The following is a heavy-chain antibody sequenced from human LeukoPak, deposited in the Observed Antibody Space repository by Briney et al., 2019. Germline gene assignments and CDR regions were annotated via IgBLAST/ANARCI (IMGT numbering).Heavy chain of an antibody. V-gene: IGHV3-21*01. D-gene: IGHD3-10*01. J-gene: IGHJ4*02. Sequence: GRSLRLSCAASGFTFSSYSMNWVSQVPGKGLEWVSSISSSSSYIYYADSVKGRFTISRDNAKNSLYLQMNSLRAEDTAVYYCARAAMVRGVISASDASFDYWGQGTLVTVSS. CDR3: ARAAMVRGVISASDASFDY. CDR1: GFTFSSYS. CDR2: ISSSSSYI.